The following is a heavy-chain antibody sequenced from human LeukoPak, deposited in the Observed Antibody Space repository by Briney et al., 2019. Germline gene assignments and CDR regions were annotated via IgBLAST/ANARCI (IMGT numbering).Heavy chain of an antibody. J-gene: IGHJ4*02. V-gene: IGHV3-7*01. D-gene: IGHD3-22*01. CDR2: IKQDGSEK. CDR1: GFTFSSYW. Sequence: GGSLRLSCAASGFTFSSYWMSWVRQAPGKGLEWVANIKQDGSEKYYVDSVKGRFTISRDNAKNSLYLQMNSLRAEDTAVYYCARFYSTPHYYYDSSGYYHFGYWGQGTLVTVSS. CDR3: ARFYSTPHYYYDSSGYYHFGY.